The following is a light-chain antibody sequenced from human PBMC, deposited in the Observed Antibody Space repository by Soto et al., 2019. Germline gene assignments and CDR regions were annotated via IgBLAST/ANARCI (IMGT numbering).Light chain of an antibody. Sequence: EIVLTQSPATLSMSPGERATLSCRASQSVSNYLAWYQQKPGQAPRLLIYEASNRASGIPARFSGRGSGTDFTLTISSLEPEDFAVYYCQQRSNWPLTFGGGTKVDIK. J-gene: IGKJ4*01. V-gene: IGKV3-11*01. CDR2: EAS. CDR1: QSVSNY. CDR3: QQRSNWPLT.